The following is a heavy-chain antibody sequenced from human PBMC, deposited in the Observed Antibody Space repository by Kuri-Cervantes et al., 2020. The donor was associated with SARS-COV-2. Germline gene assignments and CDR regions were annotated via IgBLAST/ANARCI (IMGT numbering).Heavy chain of an antibody. V-gene: IGHV3-21*01. J-gene: IGHJ4*02. CDR1: GFTFSSYS. D-gene: IGHD3-3*01. Sequence: GGSLRLSCAASGFTFSSYSMNWVRQAPGKGLEWVSSISSSSSYIYYADSVKGRFTISRDNAKNSLYLQMNSLRAEDTAVYYCARVGRDELRFLEWLLWYFDYWGQGTLVTVSS. CDR2: ISSSSSYI. CDR3: ARVGRDELRFLEWLLWYFDY.